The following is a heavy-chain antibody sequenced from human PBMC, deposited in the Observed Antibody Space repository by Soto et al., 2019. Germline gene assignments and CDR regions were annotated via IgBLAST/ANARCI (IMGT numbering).Heavy chain of an antibody. CDR1: GGSISSYY. D-gene: IGHD1-1*01. V-gene: IGHV4-59*01. J-gene: IGHJ6*02. Sequence: SETLSLTCTVSGGSISSYYWSWIRQPPGKGLEWIGYIYYSGSTNYNPSLKSRVTISVDTSKNQFSLKLSSVTAADTAVYYCARDFLAGNVMGYYYYYGMDVWGQGTTVTVSS. CDR2: IYYSGST. CDR3: ARDFLAGNVMGYYYYYGMDV.